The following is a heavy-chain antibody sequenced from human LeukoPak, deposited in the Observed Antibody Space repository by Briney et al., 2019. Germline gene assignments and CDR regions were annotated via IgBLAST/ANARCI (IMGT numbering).Heavy chain of an antibody. J-gene: IGHJ4*02. CDR1: GDSVSSNSAA. D-gene: IGHD3-22*01. Sequence: SQTLSLTCAISGDSVSSNSAAWNWIRQSPSRGLEWLGRTYYRAKWYNDYTESVKSRITINPDTSKNQFSLQLNSVTPEDTAVYFCARDGRYQYDIGDNRNFDYWGQGTLVTVSS. V-gene: IGHV6-1*01. CDR2: TYYRAKWYN. CDR3: ARDGRYQYDIGDNRNFDY.